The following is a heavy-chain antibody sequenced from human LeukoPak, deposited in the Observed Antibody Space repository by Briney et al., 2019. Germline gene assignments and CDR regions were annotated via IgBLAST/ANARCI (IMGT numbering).Heavy chain of an antibody. D-gene: IGHD6-6*01. V-gene: IGHV3-33*08. CDR1: GFSFSDSG. CDR2: IWFDESSQ. Sequence: PGGSLRLSCAASGFSFSDSGMHWVRQAPGRGPEYVAGIWFDESSQRYADSVKGRFTISRDNAKNSLYLQMNSLRAEDTAVYYCARDPTGFGSSGYMDVWGKGTTVTVSS. CDR3: ARDPTGFGSSGYMDV. J-gene: IGHJ6*03.